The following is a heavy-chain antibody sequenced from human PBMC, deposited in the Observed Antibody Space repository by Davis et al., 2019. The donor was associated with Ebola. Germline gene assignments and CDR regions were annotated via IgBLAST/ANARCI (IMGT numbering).Heavy chain of an antibody. CDR2: INSDGSST. CDR1: GFTFSSYW. CDR3: ARGYGSGSYYYYGMDV. V-gene: IGHV3-74*01. D-gene: IGHD3-10*01. Sequence: GESLKIPCAASGFTFSSYWMHWVRQAPGKGLVWVSRINSDGSSTSYADSVKGRFTISRDNAKNTLYLQMNSLRAEDTAVYYCARGYGSGSYYYYGMDVWGQGTTVTVSS. J-gene: IGHJ6*02.